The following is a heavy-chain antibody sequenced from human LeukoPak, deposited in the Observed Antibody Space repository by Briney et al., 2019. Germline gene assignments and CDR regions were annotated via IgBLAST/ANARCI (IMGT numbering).Heavy chain of an antibody. J-gene: IGHJ6*04. CDR3: ARGRYDILTGYYTTGYYGMDV. V-gene: IGHV4-30-4*01. CDR1: GGSISSGDYY. CDR2: IYYSGST. D-gene: IGHD3-9*01. Sequence: SETLSLTCTVSGGSISSGDYYWSWIRQPPGKGLEWIGYIYYSGSTYYNPSLKSRVTISVDTSKNQLSLKLSSVTAADTAVYYCARGRYDILTGYYTTGYYGMDVWGKGTTVTVSS.